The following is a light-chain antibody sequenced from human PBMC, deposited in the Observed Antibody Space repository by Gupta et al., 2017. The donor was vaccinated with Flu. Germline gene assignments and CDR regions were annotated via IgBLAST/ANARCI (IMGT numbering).Light chain of an antibody. CDR2: DAS. CDR1: QSVSSY. J-gene: IGKJ4*01. V-gene: IGKV3-11*01. Sequence: EIVLTQSPAPLSLSPGERATLSFRASQSVSSYLAGYQQKPGQAPRLLIYDASNRATGIPARFSGSGSGTDFTLTISSLEPEDFAVYYCQQRSNWPLTFGGGTKVEIK. CDR3: QQRSNWPLT.